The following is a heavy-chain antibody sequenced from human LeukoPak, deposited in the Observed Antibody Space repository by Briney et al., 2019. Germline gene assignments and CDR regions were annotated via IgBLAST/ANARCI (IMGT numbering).Heavy chain of an antibody. CDR2: ISSSSSTI. J-gene: IGHJ3*02. CDR3: ARQGHKMRLAYCGGDCYSGDAFDI. V-gene: IGHV3-48*04. Sequence: GGSLRLSCSASGFTFSSYSMNWVRQAPGKGLEWVSYISSSSSTIYYADFVKGRFTISRDNAKNSLYLQMNSLRAEDTAVYYCARQGHKMRLAYCGGDCYSGDAFDIWGQGTMVTVSS. D-gene: IGHD2-21*02. CDR1: GFTFSSYS.